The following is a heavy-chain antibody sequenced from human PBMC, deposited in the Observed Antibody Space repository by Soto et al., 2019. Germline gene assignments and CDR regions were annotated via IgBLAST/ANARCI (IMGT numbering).Heavy chain of an antibody. D-gene: IGHD6-13*01. V-gene: IGHV3-21*01. CDR1: GFTFSDYG. J-gene: IGHJ4*02. CDR2: ISSSSSYK. Sequence: EVQLVESGGGLVKPGGSLRLSCAASGFTFSDYGMNWVRQAPGKGVEWVSSISSSSSYKKYADSVKGRFTITRDNAENSLFLQMTSLRDEDTAVYFCASHDVKRSSWYRCFDYWGLGTLVTVSS. CDR3: ASHDVKRSSWYRCFDY.